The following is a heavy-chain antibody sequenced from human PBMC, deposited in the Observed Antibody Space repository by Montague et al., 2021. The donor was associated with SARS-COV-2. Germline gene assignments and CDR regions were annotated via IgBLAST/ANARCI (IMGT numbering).Heavy chain of an antibody. V-gene: IGHV4-61*02. CDR1: GGSISSGSYY. CDR2: IYTSGST. CDR3: ARGGWGGTDCSSTSCKPYYYYYGMDV. J-gene: IGHJ6*02. Sequence: TRSLTCTVSGGSISSGSYYWSWIRQPAGKGLEWIGRIYTSGSTNYNPSLKSRVTISVDTSKNQFSLKLSSVTAADTAVYYCARGGWGGTDCSSTSCKPYYYYYGMDVWGQGTTVTASS. D-gene: IGHD2-2*01.